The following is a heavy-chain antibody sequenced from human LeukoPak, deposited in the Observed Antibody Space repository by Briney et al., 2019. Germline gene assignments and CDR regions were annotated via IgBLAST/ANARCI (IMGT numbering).Heavy chain of an antibody. CDR2: INHSGST. Sequence: SETLSPTCAVYGGSFSGYYWSWIRQPPGKGLEWIGEINHSGSTNYNPSLKSRVTISVDTSKNQFSLKLSSVTAADTAVYYCARDQYYYDSSGYYRLDYWGQGTLVTVSS. D-gene: IGHD3-22*01. CDR3: ARDQYYYDSSGYYRLDY. V-gene: IGHV4-34*01. CDR1: GGSFSGYY. J-gene: IGHJ4*02.